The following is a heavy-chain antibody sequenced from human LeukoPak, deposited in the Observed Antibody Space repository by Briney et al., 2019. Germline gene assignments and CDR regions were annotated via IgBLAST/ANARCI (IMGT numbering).Heavy chain of an antibody. V-gene: IGHV1-69*05. Sequence: ASVKVSCKASGGTFSSYAISWVRQAPGQGLGWMGGIIPIFGTANYAQKFQGRVTITTDESTSTAYMELSSLRSEDTAVYYCARSRRDGFALYYFDYWGQGTLVTVSS. CDR1: GGTFSSYA. D-gene: IGHD5-24*01. J-gene: IGHJ4*02. CDR2: IIPIFGTA. CDR3: ARSRRDGFALYYFDY.